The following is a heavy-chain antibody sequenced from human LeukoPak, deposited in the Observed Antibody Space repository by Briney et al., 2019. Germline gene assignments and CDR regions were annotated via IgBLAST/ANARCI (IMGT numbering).Heavy chain of an antibody. Sequence: VASVKVSCKASGGTFSSYAISWVRQAPGQGLEWMGRIIPIPGIANYAQKFQGRVTITADKSTSTAYMELSSLRSEDTAVYYCARDVDYYDSSGYDAFDIWGQGTMVTVSS. CDR3: ARDVDYYDSSGYDAFDI. D-gene: IGHD3-22*01. V-gene: IGHV1-69*04. CDR1: GGTFSSYA. CDR2: IIPIPGIA. J-gene: IGHJ3*02.